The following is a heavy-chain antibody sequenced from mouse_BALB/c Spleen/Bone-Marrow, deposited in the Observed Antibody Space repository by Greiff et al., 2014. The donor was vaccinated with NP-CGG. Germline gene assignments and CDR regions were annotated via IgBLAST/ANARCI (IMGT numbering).Heavy chain of an antibody. CDR3: AACYYGSSQFAY. V-gene: IGHV14-3*02. CDR1: GFKIKDTY. D-gene: IGHD1-1*01. J-gene: IGHJ3*01. Sequence: EVQLQQSGAEPVKPGASVKLSCTASGFKIKDTYMHWVKQRPEQGLEWIGRIDPANGNTKYDPKFQGKATITADTSSNTAYLQLSSLTSEDTAVYYCAACYYGSSQFAYWCQGTLVTVSA. CDR2: IDPANGNT.